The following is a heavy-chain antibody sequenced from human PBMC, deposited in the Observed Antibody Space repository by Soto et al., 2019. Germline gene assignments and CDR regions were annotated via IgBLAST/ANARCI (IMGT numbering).Heavy chain of an antibody. CDR2: IIPIFGTA. Sequence: SVKVSCKASGGTFSSYAISWVRQAPGQGLEWMGGIIPIFGTANYAQKFQGRVTITADESTGTAYMELSSLRSEDTAVYYCARGLINYYDSSGYYYFEYWGQGTLVTVSS. V-gene: IGHV1-69*13. J-gene: IGHJ4*02. CDR1: GGTFSSYA. CDR3: ARGLINYYDSSGYYYFEY. D-gene: IGHD3-22*01.